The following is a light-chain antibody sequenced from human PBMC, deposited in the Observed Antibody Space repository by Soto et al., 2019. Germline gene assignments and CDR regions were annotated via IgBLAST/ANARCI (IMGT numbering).Light chain of an antibody. CDR2: EVN. CDR1: SSDVGGYDY. CDR3: SSYAGSNNLRM. J-gene: IGLJ3*02. V-gene: IGLV2-8*01. Sequence: QSALTQPPSASGSPGQSVTISCAGTSSDVGGYDYVSWYQQHPGKAPKLIIYEVNKRPSGVPDRFSGSKSANTASLTVSGLQPEDEADYYCSSYAGSNNLRMFGVGTKLTVL.